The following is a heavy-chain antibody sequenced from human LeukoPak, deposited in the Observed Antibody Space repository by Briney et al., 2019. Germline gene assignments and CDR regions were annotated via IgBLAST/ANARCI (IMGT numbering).Heavy chain of an antibody. Sequence: GGSLRLSCAASGFTSSSYEMNWVRQAPGKGLEWVANIKQDGSGKYYVDSVKGRFTISRDNAKNSLYLQMNSLRAEDTAVYYCARDYYYDSSGYYYEGSGVNYWGQGTLVTVSS. V-gene: IGHV3-7*01. D-gene: IGHD3-22*01. CDR1: GFTSSSYE. J-gene: IGHJ4*02. CDR2: IKQDGSGK. CDR3: ARDYYYDSSGYYYEGSGVNY.